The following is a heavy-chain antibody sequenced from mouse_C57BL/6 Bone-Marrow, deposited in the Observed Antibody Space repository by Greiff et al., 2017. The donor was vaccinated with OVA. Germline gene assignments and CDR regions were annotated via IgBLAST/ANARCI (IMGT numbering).Heavy chain of an antibody. CDR2: ISSGGSYT. CDR3: ARDYSNYWAMDY. Sequence: EVMLVESGGDLVKPGGSLKLSCAASGFTFSSYGMSWVRQTPDKRLEWVATISSGGSYTYYPDSVKGRFTISRDNAKNTLYLQMSSLKSEDTAMYYCARDYSNYWAMDYWGQGTSVTVSS. D-gene: IGHD2-5*01. V-gene: IGHV5-6*01. J-gene: IGHJ4*01. CDR1: GFTFSSYG.